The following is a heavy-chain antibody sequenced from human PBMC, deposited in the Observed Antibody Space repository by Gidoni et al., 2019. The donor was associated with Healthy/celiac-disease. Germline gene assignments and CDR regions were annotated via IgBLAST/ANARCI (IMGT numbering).Heavy chain of an antibody. D-gene: IGHD6-19*01. CDR2: ISYDGSNK. V-gene: IGHV3-30*18. CDR3: AKDGGKPYSSGWYGMDV. J-gene: IGHJ6*02. CDR1: GFTFSSDG. Sequence: QVQLVESGGGVVQPGRSLRLSCAASGFTFSSDGMHWVRQAPGKGLEWVAVISYDGSNKYYADSVKGRFTISRDNSKNTLYLQMNSLRAEDTAVYYCAKDGGKPYSSGWYGMDVWGQGTTVTVSS.